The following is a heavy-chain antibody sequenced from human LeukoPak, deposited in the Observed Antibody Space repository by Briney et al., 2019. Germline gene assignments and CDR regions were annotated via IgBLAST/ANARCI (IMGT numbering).Heavy chain of an antibody. CDR1: GFTFSTYA. D-gene: IGHD1-1*01. V-gene: IGHV3-23*01. CDR2: ISGSGGTT. Sequence: PGGSLRLSCAASGFTFSTYAMSGGRQAPGKGREWVSAISGSGGTTYYADSVKGRYTISRDNSKNTLYLQINSLRAEDTDVYYCAKDSFALEPRNWFDPWGQGTLVTVSS. J-gene: IGHJ5*02. CDR3: AKDSFALEPRNWFDP.